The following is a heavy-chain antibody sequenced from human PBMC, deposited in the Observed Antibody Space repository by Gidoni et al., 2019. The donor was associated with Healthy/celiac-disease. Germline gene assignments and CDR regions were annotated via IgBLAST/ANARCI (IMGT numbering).Heavy chain of an antibody. J-gene: IGHJ2*01. CDR1: GFTFRSYS. D-gene: IGHD4-17*01. Sequence: EVQLVESGGGLVQPGGSLRLSCAASGFTFRSYSMNWVRQAPGKGLEWVSYISSSSSTIYYADSVKGRFTISRDNAKNSLYLQMNSLRDEDTAVYYCARDRSGDYVDWYFDLWGRGTLVTVSS. CDR3: ARDRSGDYVDWYFDL. CDR2: ISSSSSTI. V-gene: IGHV3-48*02.